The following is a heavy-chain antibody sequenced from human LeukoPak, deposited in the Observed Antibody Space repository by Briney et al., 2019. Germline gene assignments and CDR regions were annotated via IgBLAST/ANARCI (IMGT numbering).Heavy chain of an antibody. CDR1: GNTFTSYD. Sequence: ASVRVSCKASGNTFTSYDINWVRQATGQGLEWMGWMNPNSGNTAYAQKFESRVTMTRDTSISTAYMEVSSLRSEDTAVYYCARGPATIPDYYMDVWGKGTTVTVSS. CDR3: ARGPATIPDYYMDV. D-gene: IGHD5-12*01. J-gene: IGHJ6*03. CDR2: MNPNSGNT. V-gene: IGHV1-8*01.